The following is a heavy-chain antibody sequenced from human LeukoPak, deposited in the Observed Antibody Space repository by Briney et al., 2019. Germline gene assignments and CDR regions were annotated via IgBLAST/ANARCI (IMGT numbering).Heavy chain of an antibody. D-gene: IGHD4-17*01. CDR2: INPDGSQQ. J-gene: IGHJ4*02. V-gene: IGHV3-7*01. CDR1: GLTLSGNY. CDR3: GRLFGGVTTFDY. Sequence: GGSLRLSCAASGLTLSGNYMSWVRQGPGKGLEWVATINPDGSQQYYVDSVRGRFTLSRDNAKDSLYLQMNSLSADDTAVYFCGRLFGGVTTFDYWGKGTLVTASS.